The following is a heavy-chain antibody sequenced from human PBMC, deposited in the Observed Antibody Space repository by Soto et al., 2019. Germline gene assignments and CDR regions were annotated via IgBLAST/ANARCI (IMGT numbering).Heavy chain of an antibody. Sequence: GGSLRLSCAASGFTFSNAWMSWVRQAPGKGLEWVGRIKSKTDGGTTDYAAPVKGRFTISRDDSKNTLYLQMNSLKTEDTAVYYCTTDPGSLLWFGELSSAYYMDVWGKGTTVTVSS. D-gene: IGHD3-10*01. CDR1: GFTFSNAW. CDR3: TTDPGSLLWFGELSSAYYMDV. J-gene: IGHJ6*03. V-gene: IGHV3-15*01. CDR2: IKSKTDGGTT.